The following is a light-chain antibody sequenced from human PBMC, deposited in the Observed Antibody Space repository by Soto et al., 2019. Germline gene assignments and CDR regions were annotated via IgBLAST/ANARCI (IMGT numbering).Light chain of an antibody. Sequence: EIVMTQSPATLSVSPGERATLSCRASQSVSSNLAWYQQKPGQAPRLLIYGASTRATGIPARFSGSGSGTDFTLTTSSLQSEDFAVDYCQQYNNWSPTFGQGTKVEIK. CDR1: QSVSSN. J-gene: IGKJ2*01. V-gene: IGKV3-15*01. CDR2: GAS. CDR3: QQYNNWSPT.